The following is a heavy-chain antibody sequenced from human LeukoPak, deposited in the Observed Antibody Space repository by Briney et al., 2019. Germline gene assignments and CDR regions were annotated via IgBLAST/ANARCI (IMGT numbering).Heavy chain of an antibody. J-gene: IGHJ4*02. CDR1: GFTFSSYG. CDR3: AKDLGDYGSNSDLNY. V-gene: IGHV3-30*18. D-gene: IGHD4-23*01. Sequence: GGSLRLSCAASGFTFSSYGMHWVRQAPGKGLEWVAVISYDGSNKYYADSVKGRFTISRDNSKNTLYLQMNRLRVEDTAVYYCAKDLGDYGSNSDLNYWGQGTLVTVSS. CDR2: ISYDGSNK.